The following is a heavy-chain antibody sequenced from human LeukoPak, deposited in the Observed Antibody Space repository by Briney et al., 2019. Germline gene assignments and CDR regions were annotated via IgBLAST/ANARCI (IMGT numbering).Heavy chain of an antibody. CDR1: GFTFSNYW. V-gene: IGHV3-7*01. D-gene: IGHD3-16*01. Sequence: GGSLRLSCAASGFTFSNYWMSWVRQAPGKGLEWVADIKRDGSEKHYVDSVKGRFTISRDDAKNSLYLQMNTLRAEDTAVYYCALNMIGGQIFDFWGQGTLVTVSS. J-gene: IGHJ4*02. CDR3: ALNMIGGQIFDF. CDR2: IKRDGSEK.